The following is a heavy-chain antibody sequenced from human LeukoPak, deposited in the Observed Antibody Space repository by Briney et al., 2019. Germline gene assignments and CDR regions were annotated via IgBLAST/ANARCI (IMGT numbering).Heavy chain of an antibody. V-gene: IGHV3-21*01. D-gene: IGHD6-13*01. CDR1: GFTFSSYS. CDR3: ARFIAAPYYFDY. CDR2: ISSSRGYI. Sequence: GGSLRLSCAASGFTFSSYSMNWVRQAPGRGLEWVSFISSSRGYIYYADSVKGRFTISRDNAKNSLYLQMNSLRAEDTAVYYCARFIAAPYYFDYWGRGTLVTVSS. J-gene: IGHJ4*02.